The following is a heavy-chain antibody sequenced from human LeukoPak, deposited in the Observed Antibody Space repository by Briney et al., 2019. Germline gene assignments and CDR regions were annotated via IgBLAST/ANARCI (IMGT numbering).Heavy chain of an antibody. CDR1: GGSISSSSYY. D-gene: IGHD5-24*01. V-gene: IGHV4-39*07. CDR3: ARGQLFPLWLYYFDC. CDR2: IYYSGST. J-gene: IGHJ4*02. Sequence: SETLSLTCTVSGGSISSSSYYWGWIRQPPGKGLEWIGSIYYSGSTYYNPSLKSRVTISVDTSKNQFSLKLNSVTAADTAVYYCARGQLFPLWLYYFDCWGQGSLVTVSS.